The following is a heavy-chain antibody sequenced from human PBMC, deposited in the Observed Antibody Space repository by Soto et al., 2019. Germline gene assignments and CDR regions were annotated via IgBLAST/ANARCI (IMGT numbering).Heavy chain of an antibody. D-gene: IGHD4-17*01. Sequence: PWGSLRLSCAASGFTFVSYWMIFVRHAPGKGLEWVANIKQDGSEKYYVDSVKGRFTISRDNAKNSLYLQMNSLRAEDTAVYYCARDGRTRDYGDLYYFDYWGQGTLVTISS. J-gene: IGHJ4*02. CDR3: ARDGRTRDYGDLYYFDY. CDR2: IKQDGSEK. V-gene: IGHV3-7*03. CDR1: GFTFVSYW.